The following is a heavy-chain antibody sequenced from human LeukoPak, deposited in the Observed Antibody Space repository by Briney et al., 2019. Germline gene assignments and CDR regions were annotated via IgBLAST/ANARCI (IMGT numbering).Heavy chain of an antibody. Sequence: PSETLSLTCTVSGDSISSSSYYWGWIRQPPGKGLEWIGSIYYSGSTYYNPSLKSRVTISVDTSKNQFSLKLSSVTAADTAVYYCARVTHHYGSETNDWGQGTLVTVSS. CDR3: ARVTHHYGSETND. J-gene: IGHJ4*02. CDR2: IYYSGST. D-gene: IGHD3-10*01. V-gene: IGHV4-39*07. CDR1: GDSISSSSYY.